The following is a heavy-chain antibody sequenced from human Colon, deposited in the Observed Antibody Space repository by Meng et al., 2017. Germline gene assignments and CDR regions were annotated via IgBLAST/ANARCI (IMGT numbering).Heavy chain of an antibody. V-gene: IGHV4-34*01. D-gene: IGHD3-22*01. CDR2: INHSGST. CDR1: GGSFSGYY. J-gene: IGHJ4*01. Sequence: SETLSLTCAVYGGSFSGYYWSWIRQPPGKGLEWIGEINHSGSTNYNPSLKSRVTISVDTSKNQFSLKLSSVTAADTAVYYCARGGRSSDYDSSGYPDYWGHGTRVTCCS. CDR3: ARGGRSSDYDSSGYPDY.